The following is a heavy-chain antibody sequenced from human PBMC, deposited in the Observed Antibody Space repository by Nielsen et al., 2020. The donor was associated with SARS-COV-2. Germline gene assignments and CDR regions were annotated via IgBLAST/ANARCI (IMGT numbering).Heavy chain of an antibody. CDR3: ARAVTMVRGVIMGWFDP. CDR1: GFTFSSYE. Sequence: GESLKISCAASGFTFSSYEMNWVRQAPGKGLEWVSYISSSGSTIYYADSVKGRFTISRGNAKNSLYLQINSLRAEDTAVYYCARAVTMVRGVIMGWFDPWGQGTLVTVSS. CDR2: ISSSGSTI. J-gene: IGHJ5*02. D-gene: IGHD3-10*01. V-gene: IGHV3-48*03.